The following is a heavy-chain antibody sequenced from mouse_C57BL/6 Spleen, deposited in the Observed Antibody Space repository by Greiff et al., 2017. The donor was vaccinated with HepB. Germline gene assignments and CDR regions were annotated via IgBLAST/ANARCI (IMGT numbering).Heavy chain of an antibody. CDR2: IDPSDSET. Sequence: VQLQQPGAELVRPGSSVKLSCKASGYTFTSYWMHWVKQRPIQGLEWIGNIDPSDSETHYNQKFKDKATLTVDKSSSTAYMQLSSLTSEDSAVYYCARYSYHYNYAMDYWGQGTSVTVSS. CDR1: GYTFTSYW. V-gene: IGHV1-52*01. J-gene: IGHJ4*01. CDR3: ARYSYHYNYAMDY. D-gene: IGHD3-3*01.